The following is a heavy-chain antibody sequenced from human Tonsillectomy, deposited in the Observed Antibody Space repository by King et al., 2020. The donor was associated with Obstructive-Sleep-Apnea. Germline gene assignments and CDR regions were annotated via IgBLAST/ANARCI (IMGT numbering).Heavy chain of an antibody. CDR3: TRDRGSRWLPFDY. CDR2: IRSKAYCGTT. Sequence: VQLVESGGGLVQPGRSLRLSCTASGFTFGDYAMNWFRQAPGKGLEWVGFIRSKAYCGTTEYAAPVKGRFIISRDDSKSIAYLQMNSLKTEDTAVYYCTRDRGSRWLPFDYWGQGTLVTVSS. D-gene: IGHD5-24*01. V-gene: IGHV3-49*03. CDR1: GFTFGDYA. J-gene: IGHJ4*02.